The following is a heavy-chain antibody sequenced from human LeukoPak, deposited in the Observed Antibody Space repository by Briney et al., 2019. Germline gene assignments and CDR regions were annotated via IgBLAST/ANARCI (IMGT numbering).Heavy chain of an antibody. Sequence: AASVKVSCKASGYTFTGYYMHWVRQAPGQGLVWMGWINPDNGGTAYAQKFQGRVTMTRDPSISTAYMELSRLRSDDTAVYYCARLVDSSSRYYFDYWGQGTLVTVSS. CDR3: ARLVDSSSRYYFDY. J-gene: IGHJ4*02. V-gene: IGHV1-2*02. D-gene: IGHD6-13*01. CDR1: GYTFTGYY. CDR2: INPDNGGT.